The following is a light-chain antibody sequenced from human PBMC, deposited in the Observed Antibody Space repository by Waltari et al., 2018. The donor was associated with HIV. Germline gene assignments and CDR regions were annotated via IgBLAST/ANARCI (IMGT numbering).Light chain of an antibody. J-gene: IGKJ2*01. CDR2: EAS. Sequence: DTQLTQSPSSVSASVGDRVTITRRASQPVDTSVARYQQKPDRTPKVPSFEASRLQTGVPSRFGGRGSETKFTLTITSLQPQDLATYFCQQANTFPRTFGQGT. V-gene: IGKV1-12*01. CDR3: QQANTFPRT. CDR1: QPVDTS.